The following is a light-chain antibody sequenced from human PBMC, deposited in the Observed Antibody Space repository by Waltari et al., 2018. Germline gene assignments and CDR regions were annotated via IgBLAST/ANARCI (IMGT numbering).Light chain of an antibody. CDR1: PRISSW. CDR3: QQDNSAWT. Sequence: DIQMTQSPSTLSASVGDTVTTPCRASPRISSWLAWYQQKPGEAPKLLIYKAASLESGGPSRCSGSGSGTEFTLTVSGLQPDDCAAECCQQDNSAWTFGQGTRVES. J-gene: IGKJ1*01. CDR2: KAA. V-gene: IGKV1-5*03.